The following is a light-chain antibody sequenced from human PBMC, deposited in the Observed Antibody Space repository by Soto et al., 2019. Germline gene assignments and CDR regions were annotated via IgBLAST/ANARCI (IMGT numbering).Light chain of an antibody. Sequence: EIVLTQSPATLSLSPGERATLSCRASQSVSSYVAWYQQKPVQAPRLLIYDASNRATGIPARFSGSGSGTDFTLSIRSLEPEDFAVYYCQQHSNWPACTFGGGTKVEIK. CDR1: QSVSSY. CDR3: QQHSNWPACT. CDR2: DAS. J-gene: IGKJ4*01. V-gene: IGKV3-11*01.